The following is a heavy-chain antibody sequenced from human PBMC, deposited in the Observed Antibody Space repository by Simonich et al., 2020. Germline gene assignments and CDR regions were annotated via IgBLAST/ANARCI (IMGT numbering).Heavy chain of an antibody. J-gene: IGHJ3*02. D-gene: IGHD4-4*01. Sequence: EVQLVESGGGLVQPGGSLRLSCAASGFTFSSYGMHWVRQAPGKGLVWVSRINSDGSSTSYADSLKGRFTISRDNAKNTLYLQMNSLRAEDTAVYYCARDYSNYDAFDIWGQGTMVTVSS. CDR3: ARDYSNYDAFDI. CDR1: GFTFSSYG. CDR2: INSDGSST. V-gene: IGHV3-74*01.